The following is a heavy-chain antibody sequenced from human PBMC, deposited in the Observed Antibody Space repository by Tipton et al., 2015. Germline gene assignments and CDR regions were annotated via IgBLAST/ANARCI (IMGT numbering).Heavy chain of an antibody. CDR2: IIPIFGTG. V-gene: IGHV1-69*01. CDR1: GVTFSNYV. D-gene: IGHD4-11*01. J-gene: IGHJ4*02. Sequence: QVQLVQSGAEVKKPGSSVKVSCKASGVTFSNYVFSWVRQAPGQGLEWMGAIIPIFGTGNYAQKFKGRLTITADESTSTAYMELSSLTFDDTAVYYCARLHKSNYFDYWGQGSLVTVSS. CDR3: ARLHKSNYFDY.